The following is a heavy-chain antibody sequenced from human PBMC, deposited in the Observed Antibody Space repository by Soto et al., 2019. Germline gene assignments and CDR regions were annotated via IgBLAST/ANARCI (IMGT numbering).Heavy chain of an antibody. CDR2: MSFNGYS. V-gene: IGHV4-30-4*01. J-gene: IGHJ4*02. CDR3: VRGGSPYHYDTSGPGTFDK. D-gene: IGHD3-22*01. Sequence: QVHLQESGPGLVKPSQTLSLTCSVSGASVSSGDSYWSWIRQTPGKALEWIGYMSFNGYSNYSPSLKSRVTMSVDTSKPQFSLRLSSVTAADTAVYYCVRGGSPYHYDTSGPGTFDKWGQGTLVTVSS. CDR1: GASVSSGDSY.